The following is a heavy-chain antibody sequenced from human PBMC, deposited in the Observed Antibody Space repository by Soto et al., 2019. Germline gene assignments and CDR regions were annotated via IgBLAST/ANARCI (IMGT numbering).Heavy chain of an antibody. CDR3: ASRPKLPTITTVSWPLAL. J-gene: IGHJ4*02. Sequence: EVQLVETGGGLIQPGGSLRLSCAASGFTISDKYMSWVRQAPGKGLEWVSVINGGGDTFYSDSVKGRFTISRDNSENTLYLQMNNLRAEDTAIYYCASRPKLPTITTVSWPLALWGPGTLVTVSS. CDR1: GFTISDKY. V-gene: IGHV3-53*02. D-gene: IGHD3-22*01. CDR2: INGGGDT.